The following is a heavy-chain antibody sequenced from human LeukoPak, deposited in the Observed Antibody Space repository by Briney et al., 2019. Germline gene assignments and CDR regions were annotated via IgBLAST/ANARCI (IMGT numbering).Heavy chain of an antibody. CDR3: ARGGGYCRSTSCYEVAFDI. CDR1: GGPISSSSYY. D-gene: IGHD2-2*01. J-gene: IGHJ3*02. Sequence: SETLSLICTVSGGPISSSSYYWGWIRQPPGKGLEWIGSIYYSGSTYYNPSLKSRVTISVDTSKNQFSLKLSSVTAADTAVYYCARGGGYCRSTSCYEVAFDIWGQGTMVTVSS. V-gene: IGHV4-39*01. CDR2: IYYSGST.